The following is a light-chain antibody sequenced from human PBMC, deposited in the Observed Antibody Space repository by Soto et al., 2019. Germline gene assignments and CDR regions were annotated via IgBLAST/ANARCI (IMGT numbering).Light chain of an antibody. CDR2: GVS. Sequence: QSALTQPASVSGSPGQSITISCTGTASDIGNYNYVSWYQLHPGKAPQLLIYGVSNRPAGVSNRFSGSKSGNAASLTISGLQAEDEAEYYCSSYTAYTTLWVFGGGTKLTVL. J-gene: IGLJ3*02. CDR1: ASDIGNYNY. V-gene: IGLV2-14*01. CDR3: SSYTAYTTLWV.